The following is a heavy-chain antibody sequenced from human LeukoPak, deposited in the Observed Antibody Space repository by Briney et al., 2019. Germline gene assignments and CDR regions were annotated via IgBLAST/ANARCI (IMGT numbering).Heavy chain of an antibody. D-gene: IGHD6-13*01. CDR2: ISVYNGNT. J-gene: IGHJ4*02. CDR1: GYTFSTSA. Sequence: ASVKVSCKASGYTFSTSAISWVRQAPGQGLEWMGWISVYNGNTKYTQKFQGRVTMTTDTSMSTAYMELRNLRSDDTAVYYCARDYSSSWYYFNNWGQGTLVTVSS. V-gene: IGHV1-18*01. CDR3: ARDYSSSWYYFNN.